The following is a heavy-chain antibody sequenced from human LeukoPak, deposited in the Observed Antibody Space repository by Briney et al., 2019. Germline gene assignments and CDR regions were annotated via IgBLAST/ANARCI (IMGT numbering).Heavy chain of an antibody. D-gene: IGHD5-18*01. J-gene: IGHJ4*02. CDR1: GGSISSSSYY. Sequence: PSETLSLTCTVSGGSISSSSYYWGWIRQPPGKGLEWIGSIYYSGSTYYNPSLKSRVTISVDTSKNQFSLKLSSVTAADTAVYYCARSRDTAMTFDYWGQGTLVTVSS. CDR2: IYYSGST. V-gene: IGHV4-39*01. CDR3: ARSRDTAMTFDY.